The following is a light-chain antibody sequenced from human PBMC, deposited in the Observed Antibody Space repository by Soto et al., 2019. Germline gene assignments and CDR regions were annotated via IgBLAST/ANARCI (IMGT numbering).Light chain of an antibody. V-gene: IGKV1-9*01. Sequence: DIPLTQSPSFLSASVGDRVTITCRASQGIGRSLAWYQQNPGKAPKVLIYDAVILQSGVPSRFSGSGSGTEFTLTISSLQPEDFATFYCQQLSVYPLTFGGGTKVEIK. CDR1: QGIGRS. CDR2: DAV. J-gene: IGKJ4*01. CDR3: QQLSVYPLT.